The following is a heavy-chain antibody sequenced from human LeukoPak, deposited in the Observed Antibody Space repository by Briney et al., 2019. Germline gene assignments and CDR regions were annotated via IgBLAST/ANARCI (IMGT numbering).Heavy chain of an antibody. CDR3: VRGQPGTTNNWLAP. Sequence: PGGSLRLSCAASGFTFTSYSMNWVRQAPGKGLEWVSSISSSSSYTYYADSVKGRFTMSRDNANNSPYLQMNRLRAEDTAVYYCVRGQPGTTNNWLAPWGKETLVPVP. CDR1: GFTFTSYS. CDR2: ISSSSSYT. J-gene: IGHJ5*02. D-gene: IGHD1-7*01. V-gene: IGHV3-21*01.